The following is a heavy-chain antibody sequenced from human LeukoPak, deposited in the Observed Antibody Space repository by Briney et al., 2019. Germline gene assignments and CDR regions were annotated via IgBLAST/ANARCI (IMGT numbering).Heavy chain of an antibody. V-gene: IGHV4-61*01. Sequence: PSETLSLTCSVSGGSVSSGSYYWSWIRQPPGKGLEWIGYIYYSGSTNYNPSLKSRVTISVDTSKNQFSLKLSSVTAADTAVYYCARVGLDDYGDYVGDYWGQGTLVTVSS. J-gene: IGHJ4*02. CDR1: GGSVSSGSYY. D-gene: IGHD4-17*01. CDR3: ARVGLDDYGDYVGDY. CDR2: IYYSGST.